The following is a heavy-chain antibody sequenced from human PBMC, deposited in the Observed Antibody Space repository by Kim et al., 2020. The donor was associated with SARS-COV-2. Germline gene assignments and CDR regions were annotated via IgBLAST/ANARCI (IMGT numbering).Heavy chain of an antibody. CDR3: ARDKYSSSWLDGPTGGMDV. D-gene: IGHD6-13*01. J-gene: IGHJ6*02. CDR1: GFTFSSYG. V-gene: IGHV3-33*01. CDR2: IWYDGSNK. Sequence: GGSLRLSCAASGFTFSSYGMHWVRQAPGKGLEWVAVIWYDGSNKYYADSVKGRFTISRDNSKNTLYLQMNSLRAEDTAVYYCARDKYSSSWLDGPTGGMDVWGQGTTVTVSS.